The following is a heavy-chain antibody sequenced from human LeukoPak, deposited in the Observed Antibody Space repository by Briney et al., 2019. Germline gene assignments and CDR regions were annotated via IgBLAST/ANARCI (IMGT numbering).Heavy chain of an antibody. CDR1: GGSINNKNYY. V-gene: IGHV4-39*07. Sequence: RPSETLSLTCTVSGGSINNKNYYWVWIRQPPGKGLEWIASIYYSGTTYYSPSLKSRLTVSVDTSKNHFSLNLSSVTAADTAMYYCARFNSGSYQHYFDYWGQGTLVTVSS. CDR3: ARFNSGSYQHYFDY. J-gene: IGHJ4*02. CDR2: IYYSGTT. D-gene: IGHD1-26*01.